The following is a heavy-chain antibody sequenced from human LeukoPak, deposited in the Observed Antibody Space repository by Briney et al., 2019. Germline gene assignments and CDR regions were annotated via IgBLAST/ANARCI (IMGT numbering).Heavy chain of an antibody. J-gene: IGHJ4*02. CDR1: GFTFSSYS. Sequence: GGSLRLSCAASGFTFSSYSMNWVRQAPGKGLEWVSAISGSGGSTYYADPVKGRFTISRDNSKNTLYLQMNSLRAEDTAVYYCAKRFGDYFDYWGQGTLVTVSS. CDR2: ISGSGGST. V-gene: IGHV3-23*01. CDR3: AKRFGDYFDY. D-gene: IGHD3-10*01.